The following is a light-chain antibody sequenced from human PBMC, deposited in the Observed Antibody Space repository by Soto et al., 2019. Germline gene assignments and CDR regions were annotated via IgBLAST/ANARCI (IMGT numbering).Light chain of an antibody. V-gene: IGLV1-51*01. CDR2: DDN. CDR3: GAWGGGLSAVA. Sequence: QSVLTQPPSVSADPGQKVTISCSGSSSNIGNNFVSWYQQLPGTAPKLLIYDDNVRPSGVPDRFSGSKSGTSATLGITGLQTGDEADYYCGAWGGGLSAVAFGGGTKLTVL. J-gene: IGLJ2*01. CDR1: SSNIGNNF.